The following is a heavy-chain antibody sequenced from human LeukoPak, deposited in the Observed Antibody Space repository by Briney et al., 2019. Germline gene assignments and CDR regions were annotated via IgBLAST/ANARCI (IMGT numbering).Heavy chain of an antibody. D-gene: IGHD3-22*01. CDR3: ASGYYYDSSGYSYYFDY. J-gene: IGHJ4*02. Sequence: SVKVSCKASGGTFSSYAISWVRQAPGQGLEWMGRIITIFGTANYAQKFQGRVTITTDESTSTAYMELSSLRSEDTAVYYCASGYYYDSSGYSYYFDYWGQGTLVTVSS. V-gene: IGHV1-69*05. CDR2: IITIFGTA. CDR1: GGTFSSYA.